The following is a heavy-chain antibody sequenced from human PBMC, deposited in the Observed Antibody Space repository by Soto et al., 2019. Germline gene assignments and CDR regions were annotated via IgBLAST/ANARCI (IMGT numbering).Heavy chain of an antibody. Sequence: SVKVSCKVSRGTFSRYTISWVPQAPGQGLEWMGGIIPIFGTANYAQKFQGRVTITADESTSTAYMELSSLRSEDTAVYYCARDRFKSKHGVVDWFQTTTVTDPS. CDR3: ARDRFKSKHGVVD. J-gene: IGHJ4*01. D-gene: IGHD3-3*01. V-gene: IGHV1-69*13. CDR1: RGTFSRYT. CDR2: IIPIFGTA.